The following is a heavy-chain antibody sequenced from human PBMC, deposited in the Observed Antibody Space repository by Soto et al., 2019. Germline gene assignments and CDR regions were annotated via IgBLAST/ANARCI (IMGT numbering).Heavy chain of an antibody. J-gene: IGHJ4*02. CDR1: GGSMSRYY. Sequence: QVHLQESGPGLVKPAETLSLTCTVSGGSMSRYYWSWIRQPPGKGLEWIAYIYFSGYTNYSPSLKSRVTISVDTSKNQFSRKLNSVTAADTAVYYCAGGIAPIELDYWVQGTLVAVSS. D-gene: IGHD6-13*01. V-gene: IGHV4-59*01. CDR2: IYFSGYT. CDR3: AGGIAPIELDY.